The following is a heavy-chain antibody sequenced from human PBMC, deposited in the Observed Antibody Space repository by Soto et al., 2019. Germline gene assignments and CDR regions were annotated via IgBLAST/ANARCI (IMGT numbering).Heavy chain of an antibody. CDR1: GFTFSSYG. Sequence: PGGSLRLSCAASGFTFSSYGMHWVRQAPGKGLEWVAVIWYDGSNKYYADSVKGRFTISRDNSKTTLYLQMNSLRAEDTAVYYCARVPYSSSGPRHYYYYYGMDVWGQGTTVTVSS. V-gene: IGHV3-33*01. CDR2: IWYDGSNK. D-gene: IGHD6-13*01. J-gene: IGHJ6*02. CDR3: ARVPYSSSGPRHYYYYYGMDV.